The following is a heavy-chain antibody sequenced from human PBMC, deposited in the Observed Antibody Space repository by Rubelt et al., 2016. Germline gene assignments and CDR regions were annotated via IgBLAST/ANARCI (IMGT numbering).Heavy chain of an antibody. V-gene: IGHV1-8*01. CDR2: MNPNSGNT. CDR3: ATRSLWFGEIDRYFDY. D-gene: IGHD3-10*01. J-gene: IGHJ4*02. Sequence: QVQLVQSGAEVKKPGSSVKVSCKASGYTFTSYDINWVRQATGQGLEWMGWMNPNSGNTGYAQKFQGRVTMTRNTSISTAYMELSSLRSEDTAVYYCATRSLWFGEIDRYFDYWGQGTLVTVSS. CDR1: GYTFTSYD.